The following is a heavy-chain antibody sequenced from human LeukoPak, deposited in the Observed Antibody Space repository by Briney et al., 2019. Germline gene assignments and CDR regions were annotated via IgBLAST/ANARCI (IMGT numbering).Heavy chain of an antibody. V-gene: IGHV3-7*01. Sequence: GGSLRLSCVASGFSIRTFWMTWVRQAPGKGLEWVANIRGDESRLYYVDSVKGRFTISRDNAKNSLYLQMNSLRAEDTAVYYCARVRWFGAGRDFDYWGQGTLVTVSS. D-gene: IGHD4-23*01. CDR3: ARVRWFGAGRDFDY. CDR1: GFSIRTFW. CDR2: IRGDESRL. J-gene: IGHJ4*02.